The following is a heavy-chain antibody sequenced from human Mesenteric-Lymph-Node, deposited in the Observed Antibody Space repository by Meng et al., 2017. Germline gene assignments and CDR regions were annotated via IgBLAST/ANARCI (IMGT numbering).Heavy chain of an antibody. CDR1: GGSFSGYY. D-gene: IGHD3-22*01. CDR2: INHSGST. V-gene: IGHV4-34*01. CDR3: ADSSGYLRSSDY. Sequence: QVQLLQGGAGLLKPSETLSLTCAVYGGSFSGYYWSWIRQPPGKGLEWIGEINHSGSTNYNPSLKSRVTISVDTSKNQFSLKLSSVTAADTAVYYCADSSGYLRSSDYWGQGTLVTVSS. J-gene: IGHJ4*02.